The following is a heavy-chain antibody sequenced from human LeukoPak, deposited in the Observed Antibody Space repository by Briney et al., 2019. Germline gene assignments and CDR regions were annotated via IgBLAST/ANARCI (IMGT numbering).Heavy chain of an antibody. CDR2: ISGSGGST. CDR3: AKQWRGTGDAFDI. V-gene: IGHV3-23*01. CDR1: GFTFSSYT. J-gene: IGHJ3*02. D-gene: IGHD3/OR15-3a*01. Sequence: PGGSLRLSCAASGFTFSSYTMSWVRQAPGKGLEWVSSISGSGGSTYYADSVKGRFTISRDNSKNTLYLQINSLRAEDTAVYYCAKQWRGTGDAFDIWGQGTMVTASS.